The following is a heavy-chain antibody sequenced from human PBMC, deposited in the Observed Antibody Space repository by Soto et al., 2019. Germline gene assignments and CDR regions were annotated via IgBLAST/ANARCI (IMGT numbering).Heavy chain of an antibody. Sequence: GGSLRLSCAASGLTFSSYGMHWVRQAPGKGLEWVAVIWYDGSNKYYADSVKGRFTISRDNSKNTLYLQMNSLRAEDTAVYYCARDSSPGRVGATLPFDYWGQGTLVTVSS. J-gene: IGHJ4*02. D-gene: IGHD1-26*01. CDR1: GLTFSSYG. V-gene: IGHV3-33*01. CDR2: IWYDGSNK. CDR3: ARDSSPGRVGATLPFDY.